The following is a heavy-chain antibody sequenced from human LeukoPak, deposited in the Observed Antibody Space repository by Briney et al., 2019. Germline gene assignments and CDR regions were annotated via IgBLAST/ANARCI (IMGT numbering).Heavy chain of an antibody. CDR2: INPNHGSK. CDR1: GYTFNNYY. Sequence: ASVKVSCKASGYTFNNYYMHWVRQAPGQGPEWMGIINPNHGSKNYALKFHGRVTMTRDTSTGTVYMALSSLRSEDTAVYYCGREREALITVRRISEPSTRFEFWGQGTLVTVSS. V-gene: IGHV1-46*02. CDR3: GREREALITVRRISEPSTRFEF. J-gene: IGHJ4*02. D-gene: IGHD3-10*01.